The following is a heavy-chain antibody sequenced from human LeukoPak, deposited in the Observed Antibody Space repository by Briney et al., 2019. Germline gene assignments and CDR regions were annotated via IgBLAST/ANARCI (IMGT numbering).Heavy chain of an antibody. J-gene: IGHJ4*02. Sequence: PGGSLRLSXAASGFTFSSYWMSWVRQAPGKGLEWVANIKQDGSEKDYVDSVKGRFTISRDNAKNSLYLQMNSLRAEDTAVYYCVASWEYYYGSGSRPFDYWGQGTLVTVSS. CDR3: VASWEYYYGSGSRPFDY. CDR1: GFTFSSYW. CDR2: IKQDGSEK. D-gene: IGHD3-10*01. V-gene: IGHV3-7*01.